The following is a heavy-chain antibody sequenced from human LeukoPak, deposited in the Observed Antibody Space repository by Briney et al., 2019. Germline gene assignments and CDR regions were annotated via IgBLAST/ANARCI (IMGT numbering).Heavy chain of an antibody. CDR2: IYYSGTT. J-gene: IGHJ4*02. CDR1: GYSISSGYY. CDR3: ARQVHSSDRRIPGGFDY. V-gene: IGHV4-38-2*02. D-gene: IGHD5-18*01. Sequence: SSETLSLTCTVSGYSISSGYYWGWVRQPPGKGLEWIGSIYYSGTTYYNPSLKSRVTISVDTSKNQFSLKLTSVTAADTAVYYCARQVHSSDRRIPGGFDYWGQGTLVTVSS.